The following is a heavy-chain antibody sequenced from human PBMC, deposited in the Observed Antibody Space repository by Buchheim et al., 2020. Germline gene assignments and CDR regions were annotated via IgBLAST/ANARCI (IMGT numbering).Heavy chain of an antibody. CDR2: INSDGSST. Sequence: EVQLVESGGGLVQPGGSLRLSCAASGFTFSSYWMHWVRQAPGKGLVWVSRINSDGSSTSYADSVKGRFTISRDNAKNTLYLQMNSLRAEDTAVYYCASGNDILTGYYIGHYFDYWGQGTL. CDR3: ASGNDILTGYYIGHYFDY. V-gene: IGHV3-74*01. D-gene: IGHD3-9*01. J-gene: IGHJ4*02. CDR1: GFTFSSYW.